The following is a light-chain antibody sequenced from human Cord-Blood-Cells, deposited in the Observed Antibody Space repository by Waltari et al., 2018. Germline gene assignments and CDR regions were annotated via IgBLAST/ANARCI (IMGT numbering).Light chain of an antibody. Sequence: SYELTQPPSVSVSPGQTASITCSVDKLGDKYACWYKQKPGQSPVLVIYQDSKRPSGIPERFSGSNSGNTATLTISGTQAMDEADYYCQAWESSHGVFGGGTKLTVV. CDR1: KLGDKY. J-gene: IGLJ2*01. CDR2: QDS. V-gene: IGLV3-1*01. CDR3: QAWESSHGV.